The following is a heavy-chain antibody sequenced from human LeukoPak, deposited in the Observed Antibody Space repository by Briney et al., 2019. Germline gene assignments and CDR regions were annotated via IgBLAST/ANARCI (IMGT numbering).Heavy chain of an antibody. V-gene: IGHV1-18*01. CDR2: ISPYNGNT. Sequence: ASVKVSCKASGYTFTNYGISWVRQAPGQGLEWMGWISPYNGNTKYSQKFQGRVTMTTDTSTSIAYMELRSLRSDDTAVYYCARNVGYPPKPDYWGQGTLVTVSP. D-gene: IGHD5-12*01. CDR1: GYTFTNYG. J-gene: IGHJ4*02. CDR3: ARNVGYPPKPDY.